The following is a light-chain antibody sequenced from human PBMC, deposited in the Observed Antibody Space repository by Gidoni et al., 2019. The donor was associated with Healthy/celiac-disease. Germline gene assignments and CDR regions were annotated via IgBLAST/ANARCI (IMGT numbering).Light chain of an antibody. CDR1: QSISSY. J-gene: IGKJ1*01. CDR2: AAS. V-gene: IGKV1-39*01. Sequence: DIQMTQSPSSLSASVGDRATIPCRASQSISSYVNWYQQQQGTAPQLLIYAASSFQSGAPARLSGSGSRTAFSLPISSLQPADFATYYCQQRYCTPRTFGQGTKVEIK. CDR3: QQRYCTPRT.